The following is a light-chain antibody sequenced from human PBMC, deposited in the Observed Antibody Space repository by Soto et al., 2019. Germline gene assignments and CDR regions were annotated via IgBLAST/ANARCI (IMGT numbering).Light chain of an antibody. J-gene: IGKJ1*01. CDR3: QQYDTHFWT. Sequence: DIQMTQSPSTLSASVGDRVTVTCRASQSISSSLAWFQQKPGKAPKLLMSHVSRLNSGVSSRFIGSGSGTEFTLTISSLQPDDFATYYCQQYDTHFWTFGQGTKVEIK. CDR1: QSISSS. CDR2: HVS. V-gene: IGKV1-5*03.